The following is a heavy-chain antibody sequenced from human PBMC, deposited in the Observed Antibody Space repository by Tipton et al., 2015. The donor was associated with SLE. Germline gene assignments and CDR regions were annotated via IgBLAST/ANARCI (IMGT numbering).Heavy chain of an antibody. D-gene: IGHD1-14*01. CDR2: VFSSGTT. CDR1: GGSISSSSYY. Sequence: TLSLTCTVSGGSISSSSYYWGWIRQPPGKGLEWIGYVFSSGTTYYNPSLQGRLSMSLDTSKNQLSLQLSSVTSADTAVYYCAGSNRAGYFYYGMDVWGQGTTVTVSS. V-gene: IGHV4-31*03. CDR3: AGSNRAGYFYYGMDV. J-gene: IGHJ6*02.